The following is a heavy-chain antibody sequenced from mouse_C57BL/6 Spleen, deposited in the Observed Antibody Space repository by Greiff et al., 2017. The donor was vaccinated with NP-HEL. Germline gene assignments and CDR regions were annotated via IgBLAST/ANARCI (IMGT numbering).Heavy chain of an antibody. CDR3: ARLTTVVAPFDY. CDR2: INPNNGGT. D-gene: IGHD1-1*01. J-gene: IGHJ2*01. V-gene: IGHV1-26*01. CDR1: GYTFTDYY. Sequence: EVQLQQSGPELVKPGASVKISCKASGYTFTDYYMNWVKQSHGKSLEWIGDINPNNGGTSYNQKFKGKATLTVDKSSSTAYMELRSLTSEDSAVYYCARLTTVVAPFDYWGQGTTLTVSS.